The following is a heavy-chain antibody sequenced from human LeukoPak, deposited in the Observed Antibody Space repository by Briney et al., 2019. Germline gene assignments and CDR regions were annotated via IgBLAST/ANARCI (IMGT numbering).Heavy chain of an antibody. CDR1: GDTVSSNSAA. D-gene: IGHD4-17*01. CDR2: TYYRSKWYH. Sequence: SQTLSLTCAISGDTVSSNSAAWNWIRQSPSRGLEWLGRTYYRSKWYHDYATSVKSRMTINPDTSKNQVSLQLKSVIPEDTAVYYCARGTNDYADPVFDSWDQGTLVTVSS. CDR3: ARGTNDYADPVFDS. J-gene: IGHJ4*02. V-gene: IGHV6-1*01.